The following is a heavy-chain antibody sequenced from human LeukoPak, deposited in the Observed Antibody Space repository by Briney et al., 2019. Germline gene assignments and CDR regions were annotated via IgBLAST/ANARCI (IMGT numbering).Heavy chain of an antibody. CDR2: IRSKAYGGTT. CDR1: GFTFGDYA. D-gene: IGHD3-3*01. CDR3: TRDRRYDFWSGYYTGYYFDY. J-gene: IGHJ4*02. V-gene: IGHV3-49*03. Sequence: PGGSLRLSCTASGFTFGDYAMSWFRQAPGKGLEWVGFIRSKAYGGTTEYAASVKGRFTISRDDSKSIAYLQMNSLKTEDTAVYYCTRDRRYDFWSGYYTGYYFDYWGQGTLVTVSS.